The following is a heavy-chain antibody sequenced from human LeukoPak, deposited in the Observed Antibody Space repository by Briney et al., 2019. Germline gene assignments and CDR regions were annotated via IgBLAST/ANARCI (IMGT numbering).Heavy chain of an antibody. J-gene: IGHJ4*02. D-gene: IGHD1-26*01. CDR1: GFTFDDYA. Sequence: GGSLRLSCADAGFTFDDYAMHWVRQAPGKGLEWVSGISWNSGSIGYADSVKGRFTISRDNAKNTLFLQMNSLRAEDTAVYYCVRDGVGAPPFDYWGQGALVAVSS. V-gene: IGHV3-9*01. CDR2: ISWNSGSI. CDR3: VRDGVGAPPFDY.